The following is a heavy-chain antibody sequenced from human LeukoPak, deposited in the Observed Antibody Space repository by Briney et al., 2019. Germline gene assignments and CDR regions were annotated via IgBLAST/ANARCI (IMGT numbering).Heavy chain of an antibody. J-gene: IGHJ4*02. Sequence: SGTLSLTCTVSGGSISSYYWSWIRQPPGKGLEGSGYIFYSGSTNYNPSLKSRVTISVDTSKNQFSLKLSSVTAADTAVYYCARGGTMTTVPLWGQGTLVTVSS. D-gene: IGHD4-17*01. CDR2: IFYSGST. CDR1: GGSISSYY. V-gene: IGHV4-59*08. CDR3: ARGGTMTTVPL.